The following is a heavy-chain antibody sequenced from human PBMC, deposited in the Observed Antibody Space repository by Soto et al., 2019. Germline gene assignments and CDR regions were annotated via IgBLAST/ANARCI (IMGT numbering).Heavy chain of an antibody. D-gene: IGHD2-2*03. CDR3: AKLLDIVVVPPYSPFDY. CDR1: GFTFSSYG. CDR2: ISYDGSNK. Sequence: QVQLVESGGGVVQPGRSLRLSCAASGFTFSSYGMHWVRQAPGKGLEWVAVISYDGSNKYYADSVKGRFTISRDNSKNPLYLQMNSLRAEDTAVYYCAKLLDIVVVPPYSPFDYWGQGTLVTVSS. V-gene: IGHV3-30*18. J-gene: IGHJ4*02.